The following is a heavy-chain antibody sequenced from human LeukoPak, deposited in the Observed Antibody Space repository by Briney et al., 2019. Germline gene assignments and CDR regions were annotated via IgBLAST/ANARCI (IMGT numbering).Heavy chain of an antibody. CDR1: GYTFTSYD. CDR2: MNPNSGNT. V-gene: IGHV1-8*03. J-gene: IGHJ5*02. D-gene: IGHD6-13*01. CDR3: ARGQGSSWYSWFDP. Sequence: ASVKVSCKASGYTFTSYDINWVRQATGQGLEWMGWMNPNSGNTGYAQKFQGRVTITRNTSISTAYMELSSLRSEDTAVYYCARGQGSSWYSWFDPWGQGTLVTVSS.